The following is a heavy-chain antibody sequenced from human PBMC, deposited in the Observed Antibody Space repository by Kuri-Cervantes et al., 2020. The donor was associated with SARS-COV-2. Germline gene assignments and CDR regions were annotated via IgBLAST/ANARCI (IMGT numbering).Heavy chain of an antibody. CDR2: TNPGGGST. Sequence: ASVKVSCKTFGFPFPRYYIHWVRQAPAQGLEWMGITNPGGGSTSYAQRFQGRISITRDTSTSTVYMELTSLTSEDAAAYFCARSSVGGPLRYLDHWGQGTLVTVSS. CDR3: ARSSVGGPLRYLDH. D-gene: IGHD1-26*01. CDR1: GFPFPRYY. V-gene: IGHV1-46*01. J-gene: IGHJ4*02.